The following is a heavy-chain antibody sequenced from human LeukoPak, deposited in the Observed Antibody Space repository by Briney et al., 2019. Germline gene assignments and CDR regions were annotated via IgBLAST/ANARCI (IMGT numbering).Heavy chain of an antibody. D-gene: IGHD5-18*01. CDR1: GGSISSYY. J-gene: IGHJ4*02. CDR3: ARIRLDTAMAHFDY. Sequence: PSETLSLTCTVSGGSISSYYWSWIRQPPGKRLEWIGYIYYSGSTNYNPSLKSRVTISVDTSKNQFSLKLSSVTAADTAVYYCARIRLDTAMAHFDYWGQGTLVTVSS. V-gene: IGHV4-59*01. CDR2: IYYSGST.